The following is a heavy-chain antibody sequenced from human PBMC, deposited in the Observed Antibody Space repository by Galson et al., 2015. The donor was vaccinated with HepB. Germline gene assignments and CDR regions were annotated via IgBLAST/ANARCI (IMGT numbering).Heavy chain of an antibody. Sequence: SLRLSCAASGFTFSSYAMHWVRQAPGKGLEYVSAISSNGGSTYYADSVKGRFTISRDKSKNTLYLQMSSLRAEDTAVYYCVKDTMITFGGGIDTDYWGQGTLVTVSS. J-gene: IGHJ4*02. CDR2: ISSNGGST. CDR3: VKDTMITFGGGIDTDY. D-gene: IGHD3-16*02. CDR1: GFTFSSYA. V-gene: IGHV3-64D*06.